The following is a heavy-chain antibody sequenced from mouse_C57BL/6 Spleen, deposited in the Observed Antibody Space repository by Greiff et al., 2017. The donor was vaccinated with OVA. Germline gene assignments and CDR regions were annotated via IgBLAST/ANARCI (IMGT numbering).Heavy chain of an antibody. CDR1: GYTFTDYE. CDR2: IDPETGGT. CDR3: TRSHCDGRNYFDY. Sequence: VQLQESGAELVRPGASVTLSCKASGYTFTDYEMHWVKQTPVHGLEWIGAIDPETGGTAYNQKFKGKAILTADKSSSTAYMELRSLTSEDSAVYYCTRSHCDGRNYFDYWGQGTTLTVSS. V-gene: IGHV1-15*01. J-gene: IGHJ2*01.